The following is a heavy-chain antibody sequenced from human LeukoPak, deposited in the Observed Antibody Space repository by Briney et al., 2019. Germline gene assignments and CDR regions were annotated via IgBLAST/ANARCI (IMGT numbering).Heavy chain of an antibody. CDR2: IIPIFGTA. V-gene: IGHV1-69*01. CDR3: ASRDRGVETDY. J-gene: IGHJ4*02. D-gene: IGHD5-24*01. CDR1: GGTLSSYA. Sequence: SVKVSCKASGGTLSSYAISWVRQAPGQGLEWMGGIIPIFGTANYAQKFQGRVTITADESTSTAYMELSSLRSEDTAVYYCASRDRGVETDYWGQGTLVTVSS.